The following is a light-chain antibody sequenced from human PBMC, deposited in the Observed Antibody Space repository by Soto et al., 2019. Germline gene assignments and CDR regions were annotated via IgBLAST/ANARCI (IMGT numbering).Light chain of an antibody. CDR3: QQSFSSPWT. CDR2: GAS. V-gene: IGKV1-39*01. CDR1: QSIDNY. J-gene: IGKJ1*01. Sequence: DIQMTQSPSSLSASVGDRVTITFQASQSIDNYLNWYQQKPGKAHKLLIYGASSLQSGVPSRFTGSGSGTDFTLTISSLQPEDFATYHCQQSFSSPWTVGQGTKVDIK.